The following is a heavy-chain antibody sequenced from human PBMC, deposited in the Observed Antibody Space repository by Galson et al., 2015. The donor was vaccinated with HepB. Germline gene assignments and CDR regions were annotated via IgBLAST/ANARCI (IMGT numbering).Heavy chain of an antibody. CDR2: IKSKTDGGIT. CDR1: GFTFSNAW. Sequence: SLRLSCAASGFTFSNAWMSWVRQAPGKGLEWVGRIKSKTDGGITDYAAPVKGRFTISRDDSKNTLYLQMNSLKTEDTAVYYCARVRGWLRRRDYYYMDVWGKGTTVTVSS. V-gene: IGHV3-15*01. D-gene: IGHD5-12*01. CDR3: ARVRGWLRRRDYYYMDV. J-gene: IGHJ6*03.